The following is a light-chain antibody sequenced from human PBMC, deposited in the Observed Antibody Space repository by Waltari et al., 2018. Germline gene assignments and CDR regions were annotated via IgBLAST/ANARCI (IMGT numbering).Light chain of an antibody. CDR2: VAS. CDR3: QHYTEQPLT. V-gene: IGKV3-15*01. CDR1: QSVSRN. Sequence: EIVMTQSPATLSVSPGEGATLSCRASQSVSRNLAWYQHKPGQAPRLLMFVASARATGIPARFSGSGSGTEFTLTISSLQSEDVAVYFCQHYTEQPLTFGGGTKVEIK. J-gene: IGKJ4*01.